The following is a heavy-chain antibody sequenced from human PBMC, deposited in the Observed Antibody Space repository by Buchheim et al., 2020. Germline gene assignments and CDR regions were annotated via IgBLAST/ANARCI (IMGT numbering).Heavy chain of an antibody. CDR3: ARDRASTSYYYYYYGMDV. V-gene: IGHV3-48*03. D-gene: IGHD2/OR15-2a*01. J-gene: IGHJ6*02. CDR1: GFTFSSYE. CDR2: ISSSGSTI. Sequence: EVQLVESGGGLVQPGGSLRLSCAASGFTFSSYEMNWVRQAPGKGLEWVSYISSSGSTIYYADSVKGRFTISRDNAKNSLYLQMNGLRAEDTAVYYCARDRASTSYYYYYYGMDVWGQGPT.